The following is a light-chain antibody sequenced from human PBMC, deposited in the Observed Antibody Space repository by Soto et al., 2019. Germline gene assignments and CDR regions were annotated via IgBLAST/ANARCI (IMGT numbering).Light chain of an antibody. CDR3: CSYAGSGTWV. CDR2: EVT. J-gene: IGLJ3*02. Sequence: QSVLTQPASVSGSPGQSITISCTGTSSDVGSYNLVSWYQQHPGKAPKFMISEVTKRPSGGSTRFSGSKSGNTASLTISGLQAEDESDYYCCSYAGSGTWVFGGGTQLTVL. CDR1: SSDVGSYNL. V-gene: IGLV2-23*02.